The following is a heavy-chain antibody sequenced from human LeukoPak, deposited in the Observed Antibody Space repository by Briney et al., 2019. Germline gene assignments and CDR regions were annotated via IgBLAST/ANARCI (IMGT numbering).Heavy chain of an antibody. V-gene: IGHV1-2*02. CDR1: GYTFTGYY. CDR3: ARDGLIAAAATNWFDP. D-gene: IGHD6-13*01. J-gene: IGHJ5*02. Sequence: ASVKVSCKASGYTFTGYYMHWVRQAPGQGREWMGWINPNSGGTNYAQKFQGRVTMTRDTSISTAYMELSRLRSDDTAVYYCARDGLIAAAATNWFDPWAREPWSPSPQ. CDR2: INPNSGGT.